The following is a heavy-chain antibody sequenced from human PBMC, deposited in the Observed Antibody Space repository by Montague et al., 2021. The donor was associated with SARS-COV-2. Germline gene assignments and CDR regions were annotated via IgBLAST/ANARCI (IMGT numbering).Heavy chain of an antibody. Sequence: SETLSLTCPVPSPGTVSRNSGADRKSPRLNSGHQLIAYVYYCWSTYYNPSLKSRVTISVDTSKNQFSLKLSSVTAADTAVYYCARGGYSGYWDYWGQGTLVTVSS. CDR3: ARGGYSGYWDY. J-gene: IGHJ4*02. CDR2: VYYCWST. CDR1: SPGTVSRNS. V-gene: IGHV4-61*08. D-gene: IGHD5-12*01.